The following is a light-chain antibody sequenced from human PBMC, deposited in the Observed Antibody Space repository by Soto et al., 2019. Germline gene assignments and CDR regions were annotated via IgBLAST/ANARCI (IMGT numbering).Light chain of an antibody. V-gene: IGLV2-23*01. CDR1: SSDVGSYNL. Sequence: QSALTQPASVSGSPGQSITISCTGTSSDVGSYNLVSWYQQHPGKAPKLMIYEGSKRPSGVSNRFSGSKSGNTASLTISGLQAXXXADYYCCSYAGSSTYVFGTGTKL. J-gene: IGLJ1*01. CDR3: CSYAGSSTYV. CDR2: EGS.